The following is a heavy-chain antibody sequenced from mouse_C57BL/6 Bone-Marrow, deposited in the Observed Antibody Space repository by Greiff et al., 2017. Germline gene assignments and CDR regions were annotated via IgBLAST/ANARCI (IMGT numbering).Heavy chain of an antibody. V-gene: IGHV1-43*01. CDR1: GYSFTGYY. J-gene: IGHJ4*01. D-gene: IGHD1-1*01. CDR2: INPSTGGT. Sequence: VQLQQSGPELVKPGASVKISCKASGYSFTGYYMHWVKQSSEKSLEWIGEINPSTGGTSYNQKFKGKATLTVDKSSSTAYMQLKSLTSEDSAVYYCAIDQYYGSSYDAMDYWGQGTSVTVSS. CDR3: AIDQYYGSSYDAMDY.